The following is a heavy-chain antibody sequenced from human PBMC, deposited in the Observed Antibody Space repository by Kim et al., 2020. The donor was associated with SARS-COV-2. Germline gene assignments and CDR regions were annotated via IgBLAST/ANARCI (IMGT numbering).Heavy chain of an antibody. CDR1: GFTFSSYG. J-gene: IGHJ6*01. V-gene: IGHV3-30*18. D-gene: IGHD3-3*01. Sequence: GGSLRLSCAASGFTFSSYGMHWVRQAPGKGLEWVAVISYDGSNKYYADSVKGRFTISRDNSKNTLYLQMNSLRAEDTAVCYCAKEYYDFWSGNDKNYYY. CDR3: AKEYYDFWSGNDKNYYY. CDR2: ISYDGSNK.